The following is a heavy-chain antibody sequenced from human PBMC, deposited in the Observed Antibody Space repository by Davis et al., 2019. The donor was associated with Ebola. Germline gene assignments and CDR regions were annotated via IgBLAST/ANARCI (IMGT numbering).Heavy chain of an antibody. Sequence: SVKVSCKASGGTFSSYTISWVRQAPGQGLEWMGRIIPILGIANYAQKFQGRVTITADKSTSTAYMELSSLRSEDTAVYYCAGGVVVAATLVYYYYGMDVWGQGTTVTVSS. J-gene: IGHJ6*02. V-gene: IGHV1-69*02. CDR1: GGTFSSYT. CDR3: AGGVVVAATLVYYYYGMDV. CDR2: IIPILGIA. D-gene: IGHD2-15*01.